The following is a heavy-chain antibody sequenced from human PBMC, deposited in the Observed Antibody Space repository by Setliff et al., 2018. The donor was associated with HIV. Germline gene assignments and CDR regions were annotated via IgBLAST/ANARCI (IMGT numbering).Heavy chain of an antibody. D-gene: IGHD3-9*01. CDR2: IRYDGSNK. Sequence: AGGSLRLSCAASGFTFSSYGMHWVRQAPGKGLEWVAFIRYDGSNKYYADSVKGRFTISRDNSKNTLYLQMNSLRAEDTAVYYCAKVSGRYYDILTGYLYYFDYWGQGTLVTVSS. V-gene: IGHV3-30*02. CDR1: GFTFSSYG. J-gene: IGHJ4*02. CDR3: AKVSGRYYDILTGYLYYFDY.